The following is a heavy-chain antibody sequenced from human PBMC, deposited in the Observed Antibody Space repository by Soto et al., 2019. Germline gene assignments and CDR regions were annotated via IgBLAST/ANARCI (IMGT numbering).Heavy chain of an antibody. D-gene: IGHD2-15*01. CDR3: ARMFHCSGGTCPFDY. J-gene: IGHJ4*02. CDR2: IDWDDDK. V-gene: IGHV2-70*04. CDR1: GFSLSTSGMR. Sequence: GPTLGNATQTLTLTCTFSGFSLSTSGMRVSWIRQPPGKALEWLARIDWDDDKFYNTSLKTRLTISKDSSKNQVVLTMTNMDPVDTATYYCARMFHCSGGTCPFDYWGQGALVTVSS.